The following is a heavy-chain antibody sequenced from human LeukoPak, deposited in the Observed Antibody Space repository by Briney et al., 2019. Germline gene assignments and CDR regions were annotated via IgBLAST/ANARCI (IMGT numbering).Heavy chain of an antibody. Sequence: PGGSLRLSCAASGFTFSSYVMHWVRQAPGKGLEWVAIISYDGSNEYYADSVKGRFTISRDNAKNTLYLQTNSLRAEDTAVYYCAALDHGHDYWGQGTLVTVSS. V-gene: IGHV3-30*04. CDR2: ISYDGSNE. J-gene: IGHJ4*02. CDR1: GFTFSSYV. CDR3: AALDHGHDY.